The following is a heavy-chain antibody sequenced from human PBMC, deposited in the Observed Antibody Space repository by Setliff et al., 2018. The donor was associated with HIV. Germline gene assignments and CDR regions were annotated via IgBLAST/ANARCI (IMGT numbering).Heavy chain of an antibody. CDR3: ASSAGAVPTTAPYGDYYYYFYMDV. Sequence: VSCKAFGYTFSTNAIHWVRQAPGQRLEWMGYINAGDDNTRYSEKFQGRVTITRDTSANTAYMELSSLRSEDTAIYYCASSAGAVPTTAPYGDYYYYFYMDVWGKGTTVTVSS. D-gene: IGHD1-1*01. J-gene: IGHJ6*03. CDR1: GYTFSTNA. CDR2: INAGDDNT. V-gene: IGHV1-3*01.